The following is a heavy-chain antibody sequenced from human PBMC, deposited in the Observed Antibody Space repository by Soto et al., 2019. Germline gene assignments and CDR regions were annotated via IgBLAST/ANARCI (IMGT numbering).Heavy chain of an antibody. D-gene: IGHD2-15*01. CDR2: VNPSGGST. CDR1: GYIFTAYS. J-gene: IGHJ1*01. CDR3: AREEHCSDGICYSEYFQR. Sequence: GASVKVSCKASGYIFTAYSMHWVRRAPGQGLEWMGVVNPSGGSTNYAQKFQGRITLTRDTSRNTVYMDLSSLTSEDTAVYYCAREEHCSDGICYSEYFQRWGQGTLVTVSS. V-gene: IGHV1-46*01.